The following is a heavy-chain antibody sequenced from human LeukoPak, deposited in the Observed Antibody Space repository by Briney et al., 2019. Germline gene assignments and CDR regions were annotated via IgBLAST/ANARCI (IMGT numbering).Heavy chain of an antibody. V-gene: IGHV4-39*01. J-gene: IGHJ4*02. D-gene: IGHD5-12*01. CDR1: GASITSNGYL. CDR3: ARRHIIVAGPDYFDY. Sequence: PSETLSLTCTVTGASITSNGYLWSWIRQPPGKGLEWIGNIYYNGDTYYKPSLKSRVTISVDTSKRQFSLRLNSVTAADTSVYYCARRHIIVAGPDYFDYWGLGTLVTVSS. CDR2: IYYNGDT.